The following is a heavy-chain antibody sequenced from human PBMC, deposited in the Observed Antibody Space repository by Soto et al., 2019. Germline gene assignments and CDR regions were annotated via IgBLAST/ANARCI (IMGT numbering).Heavy chain of an antibody. V-gene: IGHV4-59*08. D-gene: IGHD3-10*01. CDR3: ARQIYGSGSYYLDY. CDR1: GGSISTYH. Sequence: QVQLQESGPGLVKPSETLSLTCTVSGGSISTYHWSWIRQPPGKGLEWIGYIYYSGSTNYNPSLKSRVTISVDTSKNQFSLKLSSVTAADTAVYYCARQIYGSGSYYLDYWGQGTLVTVSS. CDR2: IYYSGST. J-gene: IGHJ4*02.